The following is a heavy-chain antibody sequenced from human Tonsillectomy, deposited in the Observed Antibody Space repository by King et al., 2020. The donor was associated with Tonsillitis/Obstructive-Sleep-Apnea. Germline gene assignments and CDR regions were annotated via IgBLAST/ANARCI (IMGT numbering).Heavy chain of an antibody. V-gene: IGHV4-39*01. CDR2: IYYSGST. CDR3: ARDYSAAQLPNWFDP. CDR1: GGSISRSSYY. J-gene: IGHJ5*02. Sequence: QLQESGPGLVKPSETLSLTCTVSGGSISRSSYYWGWIRQPPGKGLEWIGSIYYSGSTSYNPSLKSRVTISVDTSKNQFSLKLSSVTAADTAVYYCARDYSAAQLPNWFDPWGQGTLVTVSS. D-gene: IGHD5-24*01.